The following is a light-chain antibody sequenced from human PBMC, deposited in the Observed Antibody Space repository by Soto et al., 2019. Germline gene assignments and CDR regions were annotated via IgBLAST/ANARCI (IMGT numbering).Light chain of an antibody. CDR2: SND. CDR3: AAWDDSLNGVYV. V-gene: IGLV1-44*01. Sequence: QSVLTQPPSASGTPGQRVTTSCSGSRSNIGSNNVYWYQQLPGTAPKLLIYSNDKRPSGVPDRFSGSKSGTSASLAITGLQSEDEADYYCAAWDDSLNGVYVFGPGTKATV. CDR1: RSNIGSNN. J-gene: IGLJ1*01.